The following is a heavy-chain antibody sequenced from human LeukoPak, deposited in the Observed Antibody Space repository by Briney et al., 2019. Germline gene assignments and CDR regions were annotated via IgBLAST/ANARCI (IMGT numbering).Heavy chain of an antibody. V-gene: IGHV3-23*01. D-gene: IGHD6-13*01. CDR1: GFTFSSYA. CDR2: ISGSGGST. CDR3: AKSWVPYSSSWTLTHDDY. Sequence: GGSLRLSCAASGFTFSSYAMSWVRQAPGKGLEWVSAISGSGGSTYYADSVKGRFTISRDNSKNTLYLQMNSLRAEDTAVYYCAKSWVPYSSSWTLTHDDYWGQGTLVTVSS. J-gene: IGHJ4*02.